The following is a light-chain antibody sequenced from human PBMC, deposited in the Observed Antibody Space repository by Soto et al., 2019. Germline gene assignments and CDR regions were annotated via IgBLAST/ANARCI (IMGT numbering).Light chain of an antibody. J-gene: IGKJ1*01. V-gene: IGKV1-5*03. CDR2: KAS. Sequence: DIERTQSPSSLCVDVGGRGTITCRASQTISSWLAWYQQKPGKAPKLLIYKASTLKSGVPSRFSGSGSGTEFTLTIRRLQPDDFATYHCQHYNRYSAALGQGTKVDIK. CDR3: QHYNRYSAA. CDR1: QTISSW.